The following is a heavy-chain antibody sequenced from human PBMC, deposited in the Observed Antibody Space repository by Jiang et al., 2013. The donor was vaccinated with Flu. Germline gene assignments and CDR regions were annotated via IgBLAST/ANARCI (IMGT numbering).Heavy chain of an antibody. J-gene: IGHJ6*03. CDR2: ISHSGST. CDR3: ARSLHENYFYYMDV. D-gene: IGHD3-10*01. Sequence: ISHSGSTFFNPSLKSRVSISVDTSNNQFSLKLSSVTAADTAVYYCARSLHENYFYYMDVWGIGTTVTVSS. V-gene: IGHV4-31*02.